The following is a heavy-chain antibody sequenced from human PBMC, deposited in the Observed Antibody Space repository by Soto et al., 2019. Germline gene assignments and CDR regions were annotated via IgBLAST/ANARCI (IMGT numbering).Heavy chain of an antibody. J-gene: IGHJ6*03. CDR1: GFTFSSYS. D-gene: IGHD3-3*01. Sequence: GGSLRLSCAASGFTFSSYSMNWVRQAPGKGLEWVSSISSSSSYIYYADSVKGRFTISRDNAKNSLYLQMNSLRAEDTAVYYCARALTGGITIFNYMDVWGKGTTVTVSS. CDR3: ARALTGGITIFNYMDV. CDR2: ISSSSSYI. V-gene: IGHV3-21*01.